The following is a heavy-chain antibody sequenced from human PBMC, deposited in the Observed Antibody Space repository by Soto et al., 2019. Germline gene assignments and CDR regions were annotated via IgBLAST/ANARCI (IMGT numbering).Heavy chain of an antibody. CDR2: IIPIFGTA. CDR3: AGSVELRMGYYYYGIDV. J-gene: IGHJ6*02. Sequence: QVQLVQSGAEVKKPGSSVKVSCKASGGTFSSYAISWVRQAPGQGLEWMGGIIPIFGTANYAQKFQGRVTITADESTSTAHMEVSSLRSEDTGVYYCAGSVELRMGYYYYGIDVWGPGTTVTVSS. CDR1: GGTFSSYA. D-gene: IGHD1-7*01. V-gene: IGHV1-69*12.